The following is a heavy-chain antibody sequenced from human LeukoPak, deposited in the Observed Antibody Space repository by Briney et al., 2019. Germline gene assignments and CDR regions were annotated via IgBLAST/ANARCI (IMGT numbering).Heavy chain of an antibody. V-gene: IGHV4-4*07. CDR1: GGSISSYY. CDR2: IYTSGST. J-gene: IGHJ6*03. D-gene: IGHD3-10*01. CDR3: ARADLSYGDYYYYMDV. Sequence: PSETLSLTCTVSGGSISSYYWSWIRQPAGKGLEWIGRIYTSGSTNYNPSLKSRVTMSVDTSKNQFSLKLNSVTAADTAVYYCARADLSYGDYYYYMDVWGKGTTVTVSS.